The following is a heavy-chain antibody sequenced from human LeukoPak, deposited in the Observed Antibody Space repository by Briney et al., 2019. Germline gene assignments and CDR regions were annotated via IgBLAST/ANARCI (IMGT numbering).Heavy chain of an antibody. D-gene: IGHD1-1*01. J-gene: IGHJ3*02. CDR1: GGTFSSYA. Sequence: SVKVSCKASGGTFSSYAISWVRQAPGQGLEWMGGIIPIFGTANYAQKFQGRVTITADESTSTAYMGLSSLRSEDTAVYYCARGRQLERLCAFDIWGQGTMVTVSS. V-gene: IGHV1-69*13. CDR2: IIPIFGTA. CDR3: ARGRQLERLCAFDI.